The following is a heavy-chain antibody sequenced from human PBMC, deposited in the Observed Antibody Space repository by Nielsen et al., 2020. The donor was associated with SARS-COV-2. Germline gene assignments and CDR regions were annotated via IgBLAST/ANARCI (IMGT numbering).Heavy chain of an antibody. CDR1: GGSISSGGYS. CDR2: IYHSGRS. CDR3: ARGGRITFGGADDAFDI. V-gene: IGHV4-30-2*01. J-gene: IGHJ3*02. Sequence: SETLSLTCAVSGGSISSGGYSWSWIRQPPGKGLEWIGYIYHSGRSYYNPSLKSRVTISVDRSKNQFSLKLSSVTAADTAVYYCARGGRITFGGADDAFDIWGQGTMVTVSS. D-gene: IGHD3-16*01.